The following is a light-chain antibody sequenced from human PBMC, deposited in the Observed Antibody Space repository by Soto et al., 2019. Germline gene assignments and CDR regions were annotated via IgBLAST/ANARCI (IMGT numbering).Light chain of an antibody. CDR2: DVT. CDR1: SSDVGGHNY. V-gene: IGLV2-11*01. CDR3: CSYAGSYTWV. J-gene: IGLJ3*02. Sequence: QSALTQPRSVSGSPGQSVTISCTGTSSDVGGHNYVSWYQQHPAKAPKLMIYDVTERPSRVPDRFSGSKSDNTASLTISGLQTEDEADYYCCSYAGSYTWVFGGGTKLTVL.